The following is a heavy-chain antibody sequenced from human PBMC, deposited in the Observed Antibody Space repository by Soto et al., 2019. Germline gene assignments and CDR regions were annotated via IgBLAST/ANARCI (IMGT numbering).Heavy chain of an antibody. Sequence: CAASGFTFSDSYMSWIRQAPGKGLEWISYITFSGNTVYYADSLKGRFTISRDNAKNSLYLQMNRLRAEDTAVYYCARVSWREKYGMDVWGQGTTVTVSS. V-gene: IGHV3-11*01. CDR1: GFTFSDSY. CDR2: ITFSGNTV. CDR3: ARVSWREKYGMDV. J-gene: IGHJ6*02.